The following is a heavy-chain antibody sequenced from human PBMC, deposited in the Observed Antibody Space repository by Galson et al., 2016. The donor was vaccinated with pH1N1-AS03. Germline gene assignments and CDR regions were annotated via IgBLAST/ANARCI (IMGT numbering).Heavy chain of an antibody. Sequence: SLRLSCAASGFTFNNYWMNWVRQAPGKGLEWVAHINQDGSEKNYVDSVKGRFTISRDNAKNSLYLQMNSLRVEDTAVYYCAGGRRGYSTGWGNYFDHWGQGTLVTVSS. CDR1: GFTFNNYW. V-gene: IGHV3-7*03. D-gene: IGHD5-18*01. CDR2: INQDGSEK. CDR3: AGGRRGYSTGWGNYFDH. J-gene: IGHJ4*02.